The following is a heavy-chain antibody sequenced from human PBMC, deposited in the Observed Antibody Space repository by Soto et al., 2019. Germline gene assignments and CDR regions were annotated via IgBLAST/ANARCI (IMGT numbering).Heavy chain of an antibody. CDR3: TTETTVVVD. Sequence: EVQLVESGGGLVQPGGSLRLSCAASGFSFSSYWMGWVRQAPGRGLEWVANIKQDGSEKYYVDSVKGRFAIARDNAQNSLYLQMNSLRPEDTAVYYSTTETTVVVDWGQGNLVTVPS. CDR2: IKQDGSEK. CDR1: GFSFSSYW. D-gene: IGHD1-1*01. V-gene: IGHV3-7*01. J-gene: IGHJ4*02.